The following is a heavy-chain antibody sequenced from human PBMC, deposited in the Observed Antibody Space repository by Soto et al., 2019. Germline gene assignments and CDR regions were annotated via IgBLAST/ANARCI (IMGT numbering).Heavy chain of an antibody. D-gene: IGHD5-12*01. J-gene: IGHJ6*02. Sequence: GGSLRLSCAASGFTFSNYGMHWVRQAPGKGLEWVAAISYDGTNENYADSVKGRFTISRDSFKTTLSLQMNSLRVEDTAVYYCARVASGGYDGYGMDVWGQGTTVTVSS. CDR1: GFTFSNYG. CDR3: ARVASGGYDGYGMDV. CDR2: ISYDGTNE. V-gene: IGHV3-30-3*01.